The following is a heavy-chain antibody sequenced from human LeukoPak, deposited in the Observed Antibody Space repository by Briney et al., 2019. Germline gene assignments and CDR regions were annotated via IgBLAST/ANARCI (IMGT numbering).Heavy chain of an antibody. CDR3: ARVGVVVVAATVSEYFQH. J-gene: IGHJ1*01. V-gene: IGHV4-34*01. Sequence: SETLSLTCAVYGGSFSGYYWSWIRQPPGKGLEWIGEINHSGSTNYNPSLKSRVTISVDTSKNQFSLKLSSVTAADTAVYYCARVGVVVVAATVSEYFQHWGQGTLVTVSS. D-gene: IGHD2-15*01. CDR2: INHSGST. CDR1: GGSFSGYY.